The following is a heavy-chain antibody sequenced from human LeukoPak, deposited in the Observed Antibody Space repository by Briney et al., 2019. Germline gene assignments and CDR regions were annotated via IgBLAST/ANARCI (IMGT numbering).Heavy chain of an antibody. V-gene: IGHV4-59*01. CDR1: GGSISSYY. CDR3: ARESVTAKHSDAFDI. Sequence: NPSETLSLTCTVSGGSISSYYWSWIRQPPGKGLEWIGYIYYSGSTNYNPSLKSRVTISVDTSKNHFSLKLSSVTAADTAVYYCARESVTAKHSDAFDIWGQGTMVTVSS. J-gene: IGHJ3*02. CDR2: IYYSGST. D-gene: IGHD2-21*02.